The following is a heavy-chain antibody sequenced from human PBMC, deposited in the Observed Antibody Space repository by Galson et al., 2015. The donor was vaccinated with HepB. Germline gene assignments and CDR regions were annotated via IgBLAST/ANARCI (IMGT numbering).Heavy chain of an antibody. D-gene: IGHD6-6*01. Sequence: SVKVSCKASGGSFTTYAISWVRQAPGGGLEWLGGIIPTFGSPNYAQKFQGRVTITADKSTNTVYMELNSLRSEDAAVYFCARGGRSSLPYLDHWGQGTLVSVSS. V-gene: IGHV1-69*06. CDR3: ARGGRSSLPYLDH. CDR1: GGSFTTYA. CDR2: IIPTFGSP. J-gene: IGHJ4*02.